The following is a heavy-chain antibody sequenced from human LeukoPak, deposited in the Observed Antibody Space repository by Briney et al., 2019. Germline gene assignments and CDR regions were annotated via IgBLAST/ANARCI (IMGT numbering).Heavy chain of an antibody. Sequence: GGSLRLSCAASGFTFSSYAMSWVRQAPAKGLDWVSAISGSGGNTYYADSVKGRFTISRDNSKNTLYLQMDSLRAEDTAVYYCAKNPFVGYGSDYFDDWGQGTLVTVSS. J-gene: IGHJ4*02. D-gene: IGHD3-10*01. V-gene: IGHV3-23*01. CDR1: GFTFSSYA. CDR3: AKNPFVGYGSDYFDD. CDR2: ISGSGGNT.